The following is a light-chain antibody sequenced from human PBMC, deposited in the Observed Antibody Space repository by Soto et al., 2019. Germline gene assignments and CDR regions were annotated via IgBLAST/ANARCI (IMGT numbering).Light chain of an antibody. CDR1: SSDVGGYNY. CDR3: SSYTSSSTREV. V-gene: IGLV2-14*01. J-gene: IGLJ1*01. CDR2: DVS. Sequence: SDLTQPPSASVSPGQSVTVSCTGTSSDVGGYNYVSWYQQHPGKAPKLMIYDVSNRPSGVSNRFSGSKSGNTASLTISGLQAEDEADYYCSSYTSSSTREVFGNGTKVTVL.